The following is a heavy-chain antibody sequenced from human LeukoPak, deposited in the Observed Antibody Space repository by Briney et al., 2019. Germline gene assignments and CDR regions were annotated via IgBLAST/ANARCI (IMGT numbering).Heavy chain of an antibody. V-gene: IGHV3-33*03. Sequence: GGSLRLSCAASGFTFSSYGMRWVRQAPGKGLEWVAVIWYDGSNKYYADSVKGRFTISRDNAKNSLYLQMNSLRAEDTAVYYCARVSYSSGWYFDYWGQGTLVTVSS. D-gene: IGHD6-19*01. CDR3: ARVSYSSGWYFDY. CDR2: IWYDGSNK. CDR1: GFTFSSYG. J-gene: IGHJ4*02.